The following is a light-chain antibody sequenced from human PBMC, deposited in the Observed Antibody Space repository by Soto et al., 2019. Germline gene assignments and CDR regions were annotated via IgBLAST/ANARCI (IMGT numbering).Light chain of an antibody. CDR2: WAS. CDR1: QSVLYSSNNKNY. CDR3: QQYYSTPLT. Sequence: SLAVSLGERATINCKSSQSVLYSSNNKNYLAWYQQKPGQPPKLLIYWASTRESGVPDRFSGSGSGTDFTLTISSLRAEDVAVYYCQQYYSTPLTFGPGTRVAIK. J-gene: IGKJ3*01. V-gene: IGKV4-1*01.